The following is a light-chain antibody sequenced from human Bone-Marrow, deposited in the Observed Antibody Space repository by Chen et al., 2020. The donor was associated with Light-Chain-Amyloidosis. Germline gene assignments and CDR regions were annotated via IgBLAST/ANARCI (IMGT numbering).Light chain of an antibody. CDR1: QSVSSSY. CDR3: QQYGSSPRT. V-gene: IGKV3-20*01. J-gene: IGKJ1*01. Sequence: EIAWTQSPGTLSLSPGERATLSCRASQSVSSSYLAWYQQKPGQAPRLLIYGASSRATGIPDRFSGSGSGTDFTLTISRLEPEDFAVYYCQQYGSSPRTFGQGTKVEIK. CDR2: GAS.